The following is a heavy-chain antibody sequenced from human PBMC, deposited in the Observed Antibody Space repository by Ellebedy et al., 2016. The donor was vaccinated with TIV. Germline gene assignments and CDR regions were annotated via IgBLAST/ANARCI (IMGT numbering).Heavy chain of an antibody. CDR1: GFIFSDHW. CDR2: IKQDGSEK. V-gene: IGHV3-7*01. D-gene: IGHD5-24*01. CDR3: AGDDRDGDNYGPDY. Sequence: GESLKISXAASGFIFSDHWMAWVRQAPGEGLEWVANIKQDGSEKYYVDSVKGRFTISRDNAKKSVFLQMNSLRAEDTAVYYCAGDDRDGDNYGPDYWGQGTLVTVSS. J-gene: IGHJ4*02.